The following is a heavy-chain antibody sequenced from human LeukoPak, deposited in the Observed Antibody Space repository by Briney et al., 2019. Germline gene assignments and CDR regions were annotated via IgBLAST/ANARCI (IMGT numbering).Heavy chain of an antibody. D-gene: IGHD5-24*01. CDR2: IFYSGST. J-gene: IGHJ4*02. V-gene: IGHV4-39*07. Sequence: SETLSLTCTVSSGSISTSNYYWGWVRQPPGKALEWIGNIFYSGSTYYSPSLKSRVTISLDTSRNQFSLKLNSVTAADTAVYYCAKGEMAGGGNDYWGQGTLVTVSS. CDR1: SGSISTSNYY. CDR3: AKGEMAGGGNDY.